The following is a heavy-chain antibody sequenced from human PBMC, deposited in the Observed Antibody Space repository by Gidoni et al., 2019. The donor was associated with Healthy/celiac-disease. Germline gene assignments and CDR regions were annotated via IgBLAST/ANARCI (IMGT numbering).Heavy chain of an antibody. V-gene: IGHV3-21*01. Sequence: VSSISSSSSYIYYADSVKGRFTISRDNAKNSLYLQMNSLRAEDTAVYYCARAKRSSSWYIDYWGQGTLVTVSS. CDR2: ISSSSSYI. J-gene: IGHJ4*02. D-gene: IGHD6-13*01. CDR3: ARAKRSSSWYIDY.